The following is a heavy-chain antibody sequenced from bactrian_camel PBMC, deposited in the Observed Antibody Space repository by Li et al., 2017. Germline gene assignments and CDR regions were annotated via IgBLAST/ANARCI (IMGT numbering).Heavy chain of an antibody. CDR2: IDTYLRT. D-gene: IGHD6*01. CDR3: AAYETVGSVWMCSDWEDKWDY. V-gene: IGHV3S53*01. CDR1: GNAFNAYA. Sequence: HVQLVESGGRLVQPGGSLRLSRVATGNAFNAYAMAWFRQAPGKKREGVAHIDTYLRTTYADSVRGRYTISRDNAKNTLDLHMNNLGPADSGVYYCAAYETVGSVWMCSDWEDKWDYWGQGTQVTVS. J-gene: IGHJ4*01.